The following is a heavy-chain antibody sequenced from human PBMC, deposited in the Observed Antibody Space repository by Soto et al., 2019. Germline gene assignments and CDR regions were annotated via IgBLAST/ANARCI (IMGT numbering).Heavy chain of an antibody. D-gene: IGHD3-22*01. Sequence: GGSLRLSCAASGFTFSSYVMSWVRQAPGKGLEWVSAISGSGGSTYYADSVKGRFTISRDNSKNTLYLQMNSLRAEDTAVYYCAKDPRRSYYDSSGYYPVFDYWGQGTLVTVSS. CDR2: ISGSGGST. J-gene: IGHJ4*02. CDR3: AKDPRRSYYDSSGYYPVFDY. V-gene: IGHV3-23*01. CDR1: GFTFSSYV.